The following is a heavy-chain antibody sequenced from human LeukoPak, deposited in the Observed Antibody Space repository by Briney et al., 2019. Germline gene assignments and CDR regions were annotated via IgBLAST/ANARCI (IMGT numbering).Heavy chain of an antibody. CDR2: ISGSGGST. Sequence: GGSLRLSCAASGFTFSSYSMNWVRQAPGKGLEWVSAISGSGGSTYYADSVKGRFTISRDNSKNTLYLQMNSLRAEDTAVYYCAKLRGSGSYYNDHFDYWGQGTLVTVSS. V-gene: IGHV3-23*01. CDR1: GFTFSSYS. CDR3: AKLRGSGSYYNDHFDY. D-gene: IGHD3-10*01. J-gene: IGHJ4*02.